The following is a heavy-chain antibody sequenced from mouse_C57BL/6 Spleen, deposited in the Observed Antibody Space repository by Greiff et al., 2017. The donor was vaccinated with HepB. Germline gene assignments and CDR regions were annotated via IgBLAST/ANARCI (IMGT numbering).Heavy chain of an antibody. Sequence: EVKLLESGPGMVKPSQSLSLTCTVTGYSITSGYDWHWIRHFPGNKLEWMGYISYSGSTNYNPSLKSRISITHDTSKNHFFLKLNSVTTEDTATYYCARGGSSRGYWYFDVWGTGTTVTVSS. V-gene: IGHV3-1*01. CDR1: GYSITSGYD. D-gene: IGHD1-1*01. J-gene: IGHJ1*03. CDR3: ARGGSSRGYWYFDV. CDR2: ISYSGST.